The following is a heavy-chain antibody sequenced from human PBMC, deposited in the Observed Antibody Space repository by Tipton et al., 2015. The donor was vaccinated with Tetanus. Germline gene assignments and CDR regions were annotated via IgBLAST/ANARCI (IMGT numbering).Heavy chain of an antibody. V-gene: IGHV3-7*01. CDR3: VRGPHRAAPDAY. CDR2: IKEDGSEK. Sequence: SLRLSCAASGFTLSSYWMAWVRQVPGKGLEWVANIKEDGSEKFYVDSVKGRFTFSRDNGKNSLYLQMNSLRVEDTAVYYCVRGPHRAAPDAYWGQGTTVTVSS. J-gene: IGHJ6*02. D-gene: IGHD6-13*01. CDR1: GFTLSSYW.